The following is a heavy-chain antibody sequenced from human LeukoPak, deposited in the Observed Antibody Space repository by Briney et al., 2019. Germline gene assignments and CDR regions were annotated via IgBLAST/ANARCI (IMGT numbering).Heavy chain of an antibody. V-gene: IGHV4-59*01. Sequence: SETLSLTCAVYGRSFSGYYWSWIRQPPGKGLEWIGYIHNSGSTNYNASLKSRVTISVDTSKNQFSLKLSSVTAADTAVYYCAREIRAYYYDSSGYDPPNWFDPWGQGTLVTVSS. D-gene: IGHD3-22*01. CDR1: GRSFSGYY. CDR2: IHNSGST. CDR3: AREIRAYYYDSSGYDPPNWFDP. J-gene: IGHJ5*02.